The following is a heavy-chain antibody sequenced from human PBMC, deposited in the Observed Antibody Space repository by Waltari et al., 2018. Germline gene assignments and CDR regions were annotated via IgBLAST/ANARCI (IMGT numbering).Heavy chain of an antibody. D-gene: IGHD2-2*02. CDR2: INHSGST. CDR3: ARGSGIVVVPAAIHAFDI. J-gene: IGHJ3*02. Sequence: QVQLQQWGAGLLKPSETLSLTCAVYGGSFSGYYWSWIRQPPGKGLEWIGEINHSGSTNYNPSLKSRVTISVDTSKNQFSLKLSSVTAADTAVYYCARGSGIVVVPAAIHAFDIWGQGTMVTVSS. V-gene: IGHV4-34*01. CDR1: GGSFSGYY.